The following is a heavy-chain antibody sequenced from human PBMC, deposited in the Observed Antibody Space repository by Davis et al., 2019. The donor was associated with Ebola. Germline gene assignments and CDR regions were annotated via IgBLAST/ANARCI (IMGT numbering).Heavy chain of an antibody. Sequence: PSETLSLTCAVYGASFSGYYWTWIRQPPGKGLEWIGESYYSGTTNYNPSLKSRVTISVDTSKNQFSLKLSSVTAADTAVYYCARAGVYRPYFFDYWGQGTLVTVSS. CDR2: SYYSGTT. CDR1: GASFSGYY. V-gene: IGHV4-34*01. J-gene: IGHJ4*02. CDR3: ARAGVYRPYFFDY. D-gene: IGHD3-10*01.